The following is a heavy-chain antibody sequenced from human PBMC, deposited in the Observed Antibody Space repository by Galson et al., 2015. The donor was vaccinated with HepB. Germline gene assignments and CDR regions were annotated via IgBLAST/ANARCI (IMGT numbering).Heavy chain of an antibody. CDR1: GYTFTGYY. CDR3: ARRAQLAYCGGDCYSSYFDY. J-gene: IGHJ4*02. D-gene: IGHD2-21*01. Sequence: SVKVSCKASGYTFTGYYMHWVRQAPGQGLEWMGRINPNSGGTNYAQKFQGRVTMTRDTSISTAYMELSRLRSDDTAMYYCARRAQLAYCGGDCYSSYFDYWGQGTLVTVSS. V-gene: IGHV1-2*06. CDR2: INPNSGGT.